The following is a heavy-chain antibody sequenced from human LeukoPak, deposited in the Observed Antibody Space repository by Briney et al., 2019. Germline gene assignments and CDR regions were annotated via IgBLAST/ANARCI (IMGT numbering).Heavy chain of an antibody. CDR3: AKGGYCSSTSCPPYYYMDV. V-gene: IGHV4-59*01. CDR1: GGSISSYY. Sequence: SETLSLTCTVSGGSISSYYWSWIRQPPGKGLEWIGDIYYSGSTNYNPSLKRRVTISVDTSKNQFSLKLSSVTAADTAVYYCAKGGYCSSTSCPPYYYMDVWGKGTTVTVSS. D-gene: IGHD2-2*03. CDR2: IYYSGST. J-gene: IGHJ6*03.